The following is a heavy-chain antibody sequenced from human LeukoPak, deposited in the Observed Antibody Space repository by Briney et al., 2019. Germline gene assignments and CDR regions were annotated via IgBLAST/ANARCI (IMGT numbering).Heavy chain of an antibody. CDR1: GFTFSSYA. CDR2: ISGSGGST. J-gene: IGHJ3*02. D-gene: IGHD1-14*01. V-gene: IGHV3-23*01. CDR3: AKAPQPLDAFDI. Sequence: GGSLRLSCAASGFTFSSYAMSWVRQAPGKGLEWVSAISGSGGSTYYADSVKGRFTISRDNSKNTLYLQMNSLRVEDTAVYYCAKAPQPLDAFDIWGQGTMVTVSS.